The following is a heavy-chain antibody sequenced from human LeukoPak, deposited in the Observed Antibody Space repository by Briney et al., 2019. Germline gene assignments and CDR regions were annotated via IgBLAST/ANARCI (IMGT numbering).Heavy chain of an antibody. CDR3: GRNGYYSIDY. Sequence: SETLPLTCTVSGGSISSSSYYWGWIRQPPGKELEWIGSIYYSGSTYYNPSLKSRVTISVDTSKNQFSLKLTSLTAADTALFFCGRNGYYSIDYWGQGTLVTVSS. CDR1: GGSISSSSYY. D-gene: IGHD3-3*01. CDR2: IYYSGST. J-gene: IGHJ4*02. V-gene: IGHV4-39*07.